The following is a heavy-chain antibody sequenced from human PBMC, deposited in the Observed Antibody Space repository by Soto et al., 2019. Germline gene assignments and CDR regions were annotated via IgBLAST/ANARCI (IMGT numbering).Heavy chain of an antibody. CDR1: GGTFSSYA. J-gene: IGHJ4*02. CDR2: IIPIFGTA. CDR3: ARELKPGYSSSWYYY. V-gene: IGHV1-69*01. D-gene: IGHD6-13*01. Sequence: QVQLVQSGAEVKKPGSSVKVSCKASGGTFSSYAISWVRQAPGQGLEWMGGIIPIFGTANYAQKFQGRVTITSDESTSTAYIELSSLRSEDTAVYYCARELKPGYSSSWYYYWGQGTLVTVSS.